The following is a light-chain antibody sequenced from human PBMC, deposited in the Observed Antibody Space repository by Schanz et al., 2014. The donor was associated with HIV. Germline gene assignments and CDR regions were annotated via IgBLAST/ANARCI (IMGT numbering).Light chain of an antibody. Sequence: QSVLTQPASVSGSPGQSITISCTGTSSDVGTYDYVSWFQQHPGKAPQLMIYDVSNRPSGVSNRFSGSKSGNTASLTISGLQAEDEADYYCGSYITAATWVFGGGTKLTVL. CDR2: DVS. J-gene: IGLJ2*01. CDR1: SSDVGTYDY. V-gene: IGLV2-14*03. CDR3: GSYITAATWV.